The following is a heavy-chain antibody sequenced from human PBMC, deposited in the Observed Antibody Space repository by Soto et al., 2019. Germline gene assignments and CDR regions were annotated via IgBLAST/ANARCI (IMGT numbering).Heavy chain of an antibody. Sequence: PGESLKISCEGSGYSFTSYWIGWERQMPGKGLEWMGIIYPGDSDTRYSPSFQGQVTISADKSISTAYLQWSSLKASDTAMYYCARQDRYNWNDESPNWFDPWGQGTLVTVSS. D-gene: IGHD1-1*01. CDR3: ARQDRYNWNDESPNWFDP. CDR2: IYPGDSDT. J-gene: IGHJ5*02. CDR1: GYSFTSYW. V-gene: IGHV5-51*01.